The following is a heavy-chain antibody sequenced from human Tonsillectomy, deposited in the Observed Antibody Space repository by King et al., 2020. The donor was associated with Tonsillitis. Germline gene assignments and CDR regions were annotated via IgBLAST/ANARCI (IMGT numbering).Heavy chain of an antibody. D-gene: IGHD3-3*01. Sequence: VQLQQWGAGLLKPSETLSLTCAVYGGSFSAYYWGWIRQPPGKGLECIGEISHSGSTNYNPSLKSLVTISLDTSKNQFSLKLTSVTAADTAVYYVARGKYDFWSGYPDYFDSWGRGTPVTVSS. CDR1: GGSFSAYY. V-gene: IGHV4-34*01. J-gene: IGHJ4*02. CDR2: ISHSGST. CDR3: ARGKYDFWSGYPDYFDS.